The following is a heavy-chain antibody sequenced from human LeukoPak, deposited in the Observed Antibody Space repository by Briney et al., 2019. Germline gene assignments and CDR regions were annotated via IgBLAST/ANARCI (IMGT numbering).Heavy chain of an antibody. CDR2: ISSSSSYI. CDR1: GFTFSSYS. CDR3: AKEYYGSGSYNYYYMDV. Sequence: GGSLRLSCAASGFTFSSYSMNWVRQAPGKGLEWVSSISSSSSYIYYADSVKGRFTISRDNAKNSLYLQMNSLRAEDTAVYYCAKEYYGSGSYNYYYMDVWGKGTTVTVSS. D-gene: IGHD3-10*01. V-gene: IGHV3-21*01. J-gene: IGHJ6*03.